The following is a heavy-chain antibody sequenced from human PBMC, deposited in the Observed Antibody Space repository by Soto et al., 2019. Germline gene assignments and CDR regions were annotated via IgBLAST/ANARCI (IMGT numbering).Heavy chain of an antibody. CDR2: INHSGST. J-gene: IGHJ6*02. CDR3: ALGYYGSGSSYPYYCYYGMDV. D-gene: IGHD3-10*01. Sequence: NPSEPLSLTCAVDGGSFSGYYWRWIRQPPGQGLEWIGEINHSGSTNYNPSLKSRVTISVDTSKNQFSLKLSSVTAADTAVYYCALGYYGSGSSYPYYCYYGMDVWGQGTTVP. V-gene: IGHV4-34*01. CDR1: GGSFSGYY.